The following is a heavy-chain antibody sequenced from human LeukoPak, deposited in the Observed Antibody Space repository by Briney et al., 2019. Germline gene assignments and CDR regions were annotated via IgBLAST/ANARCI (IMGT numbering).Heavy chain of an antibody. CDR3: ARSGGWYNLWFDP. CDR1: GCSISSYY. CDR2: IYYSGST. J-gene: IGHJ5*02. Sequence: SETLSLTCTVSGCSISSYYWSWIRQPPGKGLEWIWYIYYSGSTNYNPSLKSRVTISVDTSKNQFSLKLSSVTAADTAVYYCARSGGWYNLWFDPWGQGTLVTVSS. D-gene: IGHD6-19*01. V-gene: IGHV4-59*01.